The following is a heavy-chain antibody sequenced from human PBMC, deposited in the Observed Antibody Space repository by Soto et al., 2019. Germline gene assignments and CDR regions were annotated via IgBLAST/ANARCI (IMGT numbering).Heavy chain of an antibody. CDR2: ISYDGSNK. CDR3: AKELLPAAIGEYYGMDV. CDR1: GFTFSSYG. V-gene: IGHV3-30*18. Sequence: GGSLRLSCAASGFTFSSYGMHWVRQAPGKGLEWVAVISYDGSNKYYADSVKGRFTISRDNSKNTLYLQMNSLRAEDTAGYYCAKELLPAAIGEYYGMDVWGQGTTVTVSS. J-gene: IGHJ6*02. D-gene: IGHD2-2*02.